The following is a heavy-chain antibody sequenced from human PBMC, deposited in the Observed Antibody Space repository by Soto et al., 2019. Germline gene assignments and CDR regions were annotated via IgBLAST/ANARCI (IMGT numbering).Heavy chain of an antibody. CDR3: ARDAAELPVVTVGVFVF. J-gene: IGHJ4*02. CDR1: VFTFSNYA. V-gene: IGHV3-23*01. Sequence: SVFTFSNYAMSWVRQSPGKGLEWCSAFSGSGDSTFYAYSLKGRFTVSRDNSKKTLYWQLNSLRDEDTAVYYCARDAAELPVVTVGVFVFWGRGTLVTVSS. CDR2: FSGSGDST. D-gene: IGHD3-22*01.